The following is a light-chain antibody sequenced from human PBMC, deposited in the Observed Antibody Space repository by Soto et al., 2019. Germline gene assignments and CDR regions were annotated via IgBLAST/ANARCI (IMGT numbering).Light chain of an antibody. J-gene: IGKJ2*01. CDR3: QQYGSSPLYT. CDR1: QSVSSSY. CDR2: GAS. Sequence: EIVLTQSPGTLSLSPGERATLSCRASQSVSSSYLAWYQQKPGQAPRLLIYGASSRATGIPDRFSGSGSWTDFALTISRLESEDFAVYYCQQYGSSPLYTFGQGTKLEIK. V-gene: IGKV3-20*01.